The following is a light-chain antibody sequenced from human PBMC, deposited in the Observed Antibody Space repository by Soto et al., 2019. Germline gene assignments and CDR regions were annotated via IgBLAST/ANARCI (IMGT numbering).Light chain of an antibody. CDR2: EVS. Sequence: QSVLTQPASVSGSPGQSITISCTGTSSDVGGYNYVSWYQQHPGKAPKLMIYEVSYRPSGVYNRFSGSKSGNTASLTISGLQAEDEADYYCSSYTSSSTEVLFGGGTKLTVL. J-gene: IGLJ2*01. V-gene: IGLV2-14*01. CDR3: SSYTSSSTEVL. CDR1: SSDVGGYNY.